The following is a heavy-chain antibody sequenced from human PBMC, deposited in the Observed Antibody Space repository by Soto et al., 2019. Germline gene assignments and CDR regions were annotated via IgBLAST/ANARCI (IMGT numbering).Heavy chain of an antibody. V-gene: IGHV4-31*03. J-gene: IGHJ5*02. CDR1: GGSISSGGYY. CDR3: ARSITMVRGNDVLNWFDP. D-gene: IGHD3-10*01. CDR2: IYYSGST. Sequence: SETLSLTCTVSGGSISSGGYYWSWIRQHPGKGLEWIGYIYYSGSTYYNPSLKSRVTISVDTSKNQFSLKLSSVTAADTAVYYCARSITMVRGNDVLNWFDPWGQGTLVTVSS.